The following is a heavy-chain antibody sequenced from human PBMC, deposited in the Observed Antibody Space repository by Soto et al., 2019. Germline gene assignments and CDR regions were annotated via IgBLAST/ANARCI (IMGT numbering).Heavy chain of an antibody. CDR3: AKESPIDSSPPYYDFWSGYRDYYYYYMDV. CDR2: ISYDGSNK. J-gene: IGHJ6*03. D-gene: IGHD3-3*01. CDR1: GFTFSSYG. V-gene: IGHV3-30*18. Sequence: GGSLRLSCAASGFTFSSYGMHWVRQAPGKGLEWVAVISYDGSNKYYADSVKGRFTISRDNSKNTLYLQMNSLRAEDTAVYYCAKESPIDSSPPYYDFWSGYRDYYYYYMDVWGKGTTVTVSS.